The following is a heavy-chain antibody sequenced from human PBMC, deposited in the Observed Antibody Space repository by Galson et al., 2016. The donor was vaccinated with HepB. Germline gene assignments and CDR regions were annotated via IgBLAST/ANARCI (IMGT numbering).Heavy chain of an antibody. Sequence: SETLSLTCTVSGGSISSVGYYWGWIRQPPGKGLEWIGTIYYSGSTFYNPSLKSQLTVSVDTSNNHVSLRLSSVTFADTALYSCARHLSPSIVSGFDYWGQGTLVTVSS. J-gene: IGHJ4*02. CDR1: GGSISSVGYY. D-gene: IGHD3-16*02. CDR3: ARHLSPSIVSGFDY. CDR2: IYYSGST. V-gene: IGHV4-39*01.